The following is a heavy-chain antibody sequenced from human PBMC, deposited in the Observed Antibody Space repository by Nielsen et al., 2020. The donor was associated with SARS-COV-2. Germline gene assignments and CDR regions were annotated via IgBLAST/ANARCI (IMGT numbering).Heavy chain of an antibody. CDR1: GFTFSSYG. CDR3: AREGGDYDFWSGYYSGYYMDV. CDR2: IWYDGSNK. D-gene: IGHD3-3*01. Sequence: LSLTCAASGFTFSSYGMHWVRQAPGKGLEWVAVIWYDGSNKYYVDSVKGRFTISRGNSKNTLYLQMNSLRAEDTAVYYCAREGGDYDFWSGYYSGYYMDVWGKGTTVTVSS. J-gene: IGHJ6*03. V-gene: IGHV3-33*01.